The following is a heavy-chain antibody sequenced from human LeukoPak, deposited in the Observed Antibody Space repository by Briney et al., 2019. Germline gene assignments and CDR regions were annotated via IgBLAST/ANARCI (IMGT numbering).Heavy chain of an antibody. J-gene: IGHJ3*02. D-gene: IGHD5-12*01. CDR2: IYYSGST. CDR3: ATPRRSRGAFDI. V-gene: IGHV4-59*12. Sequence: SETLSLTCTVSGGSIRSGYWSWIRQPPGKGLEWIGYIYYSGSTNYNPSLKSRVTISVDTSKNQFSLKLSSVTAADTAVYYCATPRRSRGAFDIWGQGTMVTVSS. CDR1: GGSIRSGY.